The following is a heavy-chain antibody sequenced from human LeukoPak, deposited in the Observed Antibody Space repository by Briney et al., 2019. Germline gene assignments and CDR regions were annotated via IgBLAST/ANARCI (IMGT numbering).Heavy chain of an antibody. V-gene: IGHV4-4*07. CDR3: ARGYGSGSYHAYYFDY. CDR2: IYTSGST. Sequence: SETLSLTCTVSGGSISSYYWSWIRQPAGKGLEWIGRIYTSGSTNYNPSLKSRVTMSVDTSKNQFSLKLSSVTAEDTAVYYCARGYGSGSYHAYYFDYWGQGTLVTVSS. J-gene: IGHJ4*02. CDR1: GGSISSYY. D-gene: IGHD3-10*01.